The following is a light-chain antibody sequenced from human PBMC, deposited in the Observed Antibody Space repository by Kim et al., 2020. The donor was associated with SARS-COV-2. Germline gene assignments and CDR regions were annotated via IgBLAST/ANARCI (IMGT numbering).Light chain of an antibody. CDR2: GKN. J-gene: IGLJ2*01. CDR1: SLRSYY. Sequence: SSELTQDPVVSVALGQTVRITCQVDSLRSYYATWYQQKPGQAPLLVIYGKNNRPSGIPDRFSGSSSGSTASLTITVAQAEDEADYYCHSRDNSDNHVLFGGWTKVTVL. V-gene: IGLV3-19*01. CDR3: HSRDNSDNHVL.